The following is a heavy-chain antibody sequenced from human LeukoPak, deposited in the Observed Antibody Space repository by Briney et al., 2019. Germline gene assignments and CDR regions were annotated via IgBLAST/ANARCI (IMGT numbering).Heavy chain of an antibody. J-gene: IGHJ6*02. CDR1: GFTFSSYW. V-gene: IGHV3-7*03. CDR2: IKQDGSEK. CDR3: AREEAVARYYYYYGMDV. D-gene: IGHD6-19*01. Sequence: GGFLRLSCAASGFTFSSYWMSWVRQAPGKGLEWVANIKQDGSEKYYVDSVKGRFTISKDNAKNSLYLQMNSLRAEDTAVYYCAREEAVARYYYYYGMDVWGQGTTVTVSS.